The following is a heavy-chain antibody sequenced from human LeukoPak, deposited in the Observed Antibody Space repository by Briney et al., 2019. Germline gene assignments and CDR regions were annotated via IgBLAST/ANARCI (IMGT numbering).Heavy chain of an antibody. J-gene: IGHJ5*02. CDR2: INPNGGGT. V-gene: IGHV1-2*02. CDR1: GYTFSDYY. Sequence: ASVKVSFKASGYTFSDYYMHWVRQAPGQGLEWMGWINPNGGGTSYAQKFQGRVTMTWDTSISTAYMELSRLRSDDTAVYYCARDQENNWFDPWGQGTLVTVSS. CDR3: ARDQENNWFDP. D-gene: IGHD5-24*01.